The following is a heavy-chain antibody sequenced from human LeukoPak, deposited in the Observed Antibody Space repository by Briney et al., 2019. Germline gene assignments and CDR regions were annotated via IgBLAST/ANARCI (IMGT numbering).Heavy chain of an antibody. CDR1: GYTFTSYY. CDR2: INPSGGST. Sequence: ASVKVSCKASGYTFTSYYMHWVRQAPGQGLEWMGIINPSGGSTSYAQKFQGRVTMTRDTSTSPVYMELSSLRSEDTAVYYCARETTPNYYDSSGYQDWFDPWGQGTLVTVSS. CDR3: ARETTPNYYDSSGYQDWFDP. J-gene: IGHJ5*02. D-gene: IGHD3-22*01. V-gene: IGHV1-46*01.